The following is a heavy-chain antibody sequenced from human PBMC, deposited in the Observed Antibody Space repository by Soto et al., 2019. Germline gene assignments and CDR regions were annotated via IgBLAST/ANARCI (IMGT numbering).Heavy chain of an antibody. Sequence: SVKVSCKASGGTFSSYAISWVRQAPGQGLEWMGGIIPIFGTANYAQKFQGRVTITADESTSTAYMELSSLRSEDTAAYYCARNYVLRFLEWSTAAYGMDVWGQGTTVTVSS. V-gene: IGHV1-69*13. CDR1: GGTFSSYA. CDR3: ARNYVLRFLEWSTAAYGMDV. CDR2: IIPIFGTA. J-gene: IGHJ6*02. D-gene: IGHD3-3*01.